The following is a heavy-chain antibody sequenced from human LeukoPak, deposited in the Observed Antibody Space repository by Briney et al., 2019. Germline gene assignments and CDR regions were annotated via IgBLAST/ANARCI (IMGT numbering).Heavy chain of an antibody. V-gene: IGHV1-69*04. CDR3: ARDKGGSYFYC. CDR2: IIPILGIA. CDR1: GGTFSSYA. D-gene: IGHD1-26*01. J-gene: IGHJ4*02. Sequence: SVKVSCKASGGTFSSYAISWVRQAPGQGLEWMGRIIPILGIANYAQKFQGRVTITADKSTSTAYMELSSLRSEDTAVYYCARDKGGSYFYCWGQGTLVTVSS.